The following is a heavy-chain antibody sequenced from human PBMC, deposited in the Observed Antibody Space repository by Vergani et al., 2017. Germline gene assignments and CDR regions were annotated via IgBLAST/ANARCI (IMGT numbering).Heavy chain of an antibody. J-gene: IGHJ4*02. D-gene: IGHD3-10*01. CDR1: GFTFSSYA. Sequence: EMQLLESGGVLVQPGGSLRLSCAASGFTFSSYAMSWVRQAPGQGLEWVSAISGSGGSTYYADSVMGRFTISGDNSKNTLYLQMNSLRAEDTAVYYYAKAGSGSYYKFDYWGQGTLVTVSS. CDR3: AKAGSGSYYKFDY. V-gene: IGHV3-23*01. CDR2: ISGSGGST.